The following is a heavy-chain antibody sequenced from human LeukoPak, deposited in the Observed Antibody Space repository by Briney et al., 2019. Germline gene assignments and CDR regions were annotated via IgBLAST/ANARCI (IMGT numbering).Heavy chain of an antibody. J-gene: IGHJ6*02. Sequence: TGGSLRLSYAASGFTFSDYYMSWIRQAPGKGLEWVSYISSSSSYTDYADSVKGRFTISRDNAKNSLYLQMNSLRAEDTAVYYCARVSRARDYYYGMDVWGQGTTVTVSS. CDR2: ISSSSSYT. V-gene: IGHV3-11*06. D-gene: IGHD3-10*01. CDR1: GFTFSDYY. CDR3: ARVSRARDYYYGMDV.